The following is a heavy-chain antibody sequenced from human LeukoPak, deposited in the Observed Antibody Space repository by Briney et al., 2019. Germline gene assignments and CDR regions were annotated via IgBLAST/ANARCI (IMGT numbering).Heavy chain of an antibody. Sequence: SETLSLTCAIYVESFGGYHWSWIRKPPGKGREWLVEINHSGSTNYNQSLKSRVTISVDTSKNQFSLKLSSVTAADTAVYYCARGGRKWLARDKGNYFDYWGQGTLVTVSS. CDR3: ARGGRKWLARDKGNYFDY. D-gene: IGHD5-12*01. CDR2: INHSGST. V-gene: IGHV4-34*01. J-gene: IGHJ4*02. CDR1: VESFGGYH.